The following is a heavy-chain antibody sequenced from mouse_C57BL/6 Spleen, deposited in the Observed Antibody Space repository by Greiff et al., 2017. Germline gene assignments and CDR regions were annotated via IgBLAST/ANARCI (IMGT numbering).Heavy chain of an antibody. D-gene: IGHD1-1*01. CDR2: INPNNGGT. CDR3: AREGFITTAIGY. CDR1: GYTFTDYY. J-gene: IGHJ2*01. V-gene: IGHV1-26*01. Sequence: EVQLQQSGPELVKPGASVKISCKASGYTFTDYYMNWVKQSHGKSLEWIGDINPNNGGTSYNQKFKGKATLTVDKSSSTAYMELRSLTSEDSAVYYCAREGFITTAIGYWGQGTTLTVAS.